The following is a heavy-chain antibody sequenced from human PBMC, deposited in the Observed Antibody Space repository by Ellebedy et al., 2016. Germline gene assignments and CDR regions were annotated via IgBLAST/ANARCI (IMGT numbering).Heavy chain of an antibody. D-gene: IGHD3-3*01. J-gene: IGHJ5*02. V-gene: IGHV1-3*01. CDR3: ARAEGTIALNWFDP. Sequence: ASVKVSXKASGYTFTSYAMHCVRQAPGQRLEWMGWINAGNGNTKYSQKFQGRVTITRDTSASTAYMELSSLRSEDTAVYYCARAEGTIALNWFDPWGQGTLVTVSS. CDR2: INAGNGNT. CDR1: GYTFTSYA.